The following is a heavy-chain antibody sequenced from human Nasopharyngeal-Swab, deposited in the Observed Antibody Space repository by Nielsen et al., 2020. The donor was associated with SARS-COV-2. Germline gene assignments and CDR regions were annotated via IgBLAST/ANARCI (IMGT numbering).Heavy chain of an antibody. D-gene: IGHD3-10*01. J-gene: IGHJ5*02. CDR3: AREPSMVRGPFDP. CDR1: GGSFSGYY. V-gene: IGHV4-34*01. Sequence: GSLRLSCAVYGGSFSGYYWSWIRQPPGKGLEWIGEINHSGGTNYNPSLKSRVTIPVDTSKNQFSLKLSSVTAADTAVYYCAREPSMVRGPFDPWGQGTLVTVSS. CDR2: INHSGGT.